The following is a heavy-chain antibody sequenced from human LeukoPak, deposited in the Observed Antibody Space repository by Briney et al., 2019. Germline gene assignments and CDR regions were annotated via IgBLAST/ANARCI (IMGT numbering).Heavy chain of an antibody. V-gene: IGHV4-39*07. J-gene: IGHJ5*02. Sequence: SETLSLTCTVSGGSISSSSYYWGWIRQPPGKGLEWIGSIFYSGSTHYNPSLKSRVTISVDTSKNQFSLKLSSVTAADTAVYYCARFRGFDYGDSVDPWGQGTLVTVSS. CDR3: ARFRGFDYGDSVDP. CDR1: GGSISSSSYY. CDR2: IFYSGST. D-gene: IGHD4-17*01.